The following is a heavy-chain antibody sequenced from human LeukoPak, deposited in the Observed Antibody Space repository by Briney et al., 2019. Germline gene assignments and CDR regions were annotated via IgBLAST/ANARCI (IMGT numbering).Heavy chain of an antibody. CDR3: ARLLGYCSGGSCSYYFDY. J-gene: IGHJ4*02. Sequence: ASVKVSCKASGYTFASYYMHWVRQAPGQGLEWMGIINPSGGSTSYAQKFQGRVTMTRDTSTSTVYMVLSSLRSEDTAVYYCARLLGYCSGGSCSYYFDYWGQGTLVTVSS. D-gene: IGHD2-15*01. CDR2: INPSGGST. CDR1: GYTFASYY. V-gene: IGHV1-46*01.